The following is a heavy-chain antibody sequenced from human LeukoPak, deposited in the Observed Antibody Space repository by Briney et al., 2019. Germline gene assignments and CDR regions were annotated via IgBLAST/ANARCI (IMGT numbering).Heavy chain of an antibody. D-gene: IGHD3-10*01. CDR3: AKEGGSGSYQIS. J-gene: IGHJ5*02. CDR1: GFTFSTYS. V-gene: IGHV3-48*01. CDR2: ISGNSASI. Sequence: PGGSLRLSCAASGFTFSTYSMNWVRQAPGKGLEWVSYISGNSASIYYVDSVKGRFTISRDNAKNSLYLQMNSLRAEDTAVYYCAKEGGSGSYQISWGQGTLVTVSS.